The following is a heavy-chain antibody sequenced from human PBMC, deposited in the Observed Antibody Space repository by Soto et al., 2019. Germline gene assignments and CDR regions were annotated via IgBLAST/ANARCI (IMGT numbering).Heavy chain of an antibody. CDR3: ARGTYYYGLDV. V-gene: IGHV1-3*01. CDR2: INAGNGDT. CDR1: GYTFINYA. Sequence: GASVKVSCKAFGYTFINYAMQWVGQAPGQRLEWMGWINAGNGDTKYSQNFQGRVTITSDTSASTAYMGLSSLRSEDTAVYYCARGTYYYGLDVWGQGTTVTVSS. J-gene: IGHJ6*02.